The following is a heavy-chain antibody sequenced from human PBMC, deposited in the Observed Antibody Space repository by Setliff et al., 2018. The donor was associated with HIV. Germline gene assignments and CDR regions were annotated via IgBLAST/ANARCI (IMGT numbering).Heavy chain of an antibody. D-gene: IGHD2-15*01. J-gene: IGHJ6*03. Sequence: ASETLSLTCTVSGGSISSYYWSWIRQPPGKGLEWIGHIYTSETTNYNPSLKSRVTISLDTSNNHFSLKLRSVTATDTAVYYCARVVAATHYYYYYMDVWGKGTTVTVSS. V-gene: IGHV4-4*08. CDR3: ARVVAATHYYYYYMDV. CDR1: GGSISSYY. CDR2: IYTSETT.